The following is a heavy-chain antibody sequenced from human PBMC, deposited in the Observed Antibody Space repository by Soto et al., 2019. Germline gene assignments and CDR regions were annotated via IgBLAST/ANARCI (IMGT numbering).Heavy chain of an antibody. V-gene: IGHV3-23*01. D-gene: IGHD3-9*01. CDR3: AKDRGVLRYFDWSEYYYYGMDV. CDR2: ISGSGGST. Sequence: PGKGLEWVSAISGSGGSTYYADSVKGRFTISRDNSKNTLYLQMNSLRAEDTAVYYCAKDRGVLRYFDWSEYYYYGMDVWGQGTTVTVSS. J-gene: IGHJ6*02.